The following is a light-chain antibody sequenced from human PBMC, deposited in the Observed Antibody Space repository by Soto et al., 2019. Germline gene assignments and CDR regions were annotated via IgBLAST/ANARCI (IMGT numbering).Light chain of an antibody. CDR2: EVS. CDR3: SLYTSSSTLYV. CDR1: MRDIGAYNL. V-gene: IGLV2-14*01. J-gene: IGLJ1*01. Sequence: QSALTQPASVSGSPGQSITISCAGTMRDIGAYNLVSWYQQHPGKAPRLIFYEVSNRPSGVPDRFSGSKSGNTASLTISGLQAEDEADYYCSLYTSSSTLYVFGTGTKVTVL.